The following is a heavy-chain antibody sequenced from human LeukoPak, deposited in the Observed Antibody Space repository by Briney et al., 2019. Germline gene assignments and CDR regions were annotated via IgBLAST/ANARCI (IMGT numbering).Heavy chain of an antibody. V-gene: IGHV4-59*01. CDR3: ARYDDSSGTFDY. CDR1: GGSISSYY. Sequence: SETLSLTCTVSGGSISSYYWSWIRQPPGKGLEWIGYTYYSGSTNYNPSLKSRVTISVDTSKNQFSLKLSSVTAADTAVYYCARYDDSSGTFDYWGQGTLVTVSS. D-gene: IGHD3-22*01. CDR2: TYYSGST. J-gene: IGHJ4*02.